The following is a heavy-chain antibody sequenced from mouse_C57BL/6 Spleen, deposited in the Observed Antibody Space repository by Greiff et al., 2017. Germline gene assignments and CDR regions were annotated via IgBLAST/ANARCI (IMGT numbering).Heavy chain of an antibody. CDR1: GYTFTSYG. Sequence: QVQLQQSGAELARPGASVKLSCKASGYTFTSYGISWVKQSTGQGLEWIGEIYPRSGNTYYNEKFKGKATLTADKSSSTAYMELRSLTSEDSAVYFCARFYYGSSLYFDYWGQGTTLTVSS. J-gene: IGHJ2*01. CDR2: IYPRSGNT. D-gene: IGHD1-1*01. CDR3: ARFYYGSSLYFDY. V-gene: IGHV1-81*01.